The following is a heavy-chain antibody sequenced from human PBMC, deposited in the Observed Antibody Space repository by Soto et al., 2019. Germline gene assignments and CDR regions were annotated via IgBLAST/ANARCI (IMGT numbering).Heavy chain of an antibody. CDR2: ISWNSGSI. Sequence: PGGSLRLSCSASGFTFDDYAMYWVRQAPGKGLEWVSGISWNSGSIGYADSVKGRVTISRDNAKNSLYLQMNSLRAEDTAVYYCASGLYCSSTSCYLDPWGQGTLVTVSS. D-gene: IGHD2-2*01. CDR1: GFTFDDYA. V-gene: IGHV3-9*01. J-gene: IGHJ5*02. CDR3: ASGLYCSSTSCYLDP.